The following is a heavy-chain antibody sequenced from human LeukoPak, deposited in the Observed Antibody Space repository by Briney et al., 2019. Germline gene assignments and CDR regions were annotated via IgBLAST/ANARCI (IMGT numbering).Heavy chain of an antibody. CDR1: GFSFSSYC. Sequence: AETLSLSCAASGFSFSSYCLTWVRQAPGKGLEWVANIKKDGSEKYYVDSERGRFTFSSDTAKNSLYLQMNSLRAEDTAVYYCARDTTTYCSSTSCYRKVSWFDPWGQGTLVTVSS. CDR2: IKKDGSEK. CDR3: ARDTTTYCSSTSCYRKVSWFDP. D-gene: IGHD2-2*01. V-gene: IGHV3-7*01. J-gene: IGHJ5*02.